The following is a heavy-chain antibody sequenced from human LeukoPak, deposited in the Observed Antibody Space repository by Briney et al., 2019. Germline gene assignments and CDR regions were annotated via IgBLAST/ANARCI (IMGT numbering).Heavy chain of an antibody. Sequence: SVKVSCKASGGTFSSYAISWVRQAPGQGLEWMGGIIPIFGTANYAQKFQGRVTITADESTSTAYMELSSLRSEDTAVYYCARDIYDSSVYYYGMDVWGQGTTVTVSS. CDR3: ARDIYDSSVYYYGMDV. D-gene: IGHD3-22*01. J-gene: IGHJ6*02. CDR1: GGTFSSYA. CDR2: IIPIFGTA. V-gene: IGHV1-69*13.